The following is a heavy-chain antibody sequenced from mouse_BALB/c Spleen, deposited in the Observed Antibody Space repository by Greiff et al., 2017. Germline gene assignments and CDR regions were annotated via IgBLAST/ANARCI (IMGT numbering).Heavy chain of an antibody. J-gene: IGHJ4*01. D-gene: IGHD1-2*01. Sequence: QVQLKQSGPGLVQPSQSLSITCTVSGFSLTSYGVHWVRQSPGKGLEWLGVIWSGGSTDYNAAFISRLSISKDNSKSQVFFKMNSLQANDTAIYYCARNVHYYGYDAMDYWGQGTSVTVSS. CDR3: ARNVHYYGYDAMDY. CDR1: GFSLTSYG. CDR2: IWSGGST. V-gene: IGHV2-2*02.